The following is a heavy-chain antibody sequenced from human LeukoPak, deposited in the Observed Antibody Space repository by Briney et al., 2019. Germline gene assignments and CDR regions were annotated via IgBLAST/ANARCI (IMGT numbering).Heavy chain of an antibody. CDR3: ARDARISAGGTDY. V-gene: IGHV3-48*03. Sequence: PGGSLRLSRAASGFIFSSYDMNWVRQAQGKWLEWVSYISSSGTTIYYADSVRGRFTISRDNAENSLYMQMNSLRAEDTAVYYCARDARISAGGTDYWGQGTLVTVSS. J-gene: IGHJ4*02. CDR2: ISSSGTTI. CDR1: GFIFSSYD. D-gene: IGHD6-13*01.